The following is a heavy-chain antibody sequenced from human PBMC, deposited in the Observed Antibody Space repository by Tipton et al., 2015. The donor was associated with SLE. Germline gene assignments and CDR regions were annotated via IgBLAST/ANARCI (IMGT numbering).Heavy chain of an antibody. CDR2: IYYTGST. CDR1: GDFISSHY. J-gene: IGHJ4*01. D-gene: IGHD5-24*01. Sequence: TLSLTCTVSGDFISSHYWSWIRQPPGQGVEWIGYIYYTGSTKYNPSLKSRVTISIDTSKNQFSLKMTSMTAADTAVYYCAGAPLGSITGFDFWGHGTLVTVSS. V-gene: IGHV4-59*11. CDR3: AGAPLGSITGFDF.